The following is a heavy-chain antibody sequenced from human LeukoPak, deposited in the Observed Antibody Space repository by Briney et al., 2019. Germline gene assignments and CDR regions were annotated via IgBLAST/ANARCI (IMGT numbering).Heavy chain of an antibody. J-gene: IGHJ4*02. CDR2: ISSSGSTI. CDR3: ARTALSRIDY. V-gene: IGHV3-48*04. Sequence: QPGGSLRLSCAASGFTFSSYSMNWVRQAPGKGLEWVSYISSSGSTIYYADSVKGRFTISRDNAKNSLYLQMNSLRAEDTAVYYCARTALSRIDYWGQGTLVTVSS. CDR1: GFTFSSYS.